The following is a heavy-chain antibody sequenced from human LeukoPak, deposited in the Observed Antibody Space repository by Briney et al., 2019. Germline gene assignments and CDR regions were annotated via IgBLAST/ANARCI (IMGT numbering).Heavy chain of an antibody. D-gene: IGHD5-12*01. CDR2: IYPGDSDT. CDR1: GYSFTSYW. J-gene: IGHJ4*02. CDR3: ARVLSGSRDIYYFDY. Sequence: GESLKISCKGSGYSFTSYWIGWVRQMPGKGLEWMGIIYPGDSDTRYSPSFQGQVTISADKSISTAYLQWSSLKASDTAMYYCARVLSGSRDIYYFDYWGQGTLVTVSS. V-gene: IGHV5-51*01.